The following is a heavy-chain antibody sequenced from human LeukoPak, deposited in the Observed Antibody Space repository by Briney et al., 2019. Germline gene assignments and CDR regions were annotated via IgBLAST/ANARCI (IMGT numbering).Heavy chain of an antibody. V-gene: IGHV3-7*05. J-gene: IGHJ4*02. CDR1: GFTFSNYW. D-gene: IGHD3-22*01. CDR2: INKDGGEK. Sequence: GGSLRLSCAASGFTFSNYWMTWVRQAPGKGLEWVANINKDGGEKYCVDSVKGRFTVSRDNAKNSLYLQMNSLRAEDTAVYYCATYYYDSSANKDWGQGTLVTVSS. CDR3: ATYYYDSSANKD.